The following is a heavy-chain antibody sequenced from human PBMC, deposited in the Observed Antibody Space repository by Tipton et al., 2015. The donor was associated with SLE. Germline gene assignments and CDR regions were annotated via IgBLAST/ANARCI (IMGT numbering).Heavy chain of an antibody. CDR3: ARATLYYYDSIGLDY. CDR2: IYYSGST. CDR1: GGSISSGGYY. J-gene: IGHJ4*02. D-gene: IGHD3-22*01. V-gene: IGHV4-31*03. Sequence: TLSLTCTVSGGSISSGGYYWSWMRQHPGKGLEWIGYIYYSGSTYYNPSLQSRVTISVDTSKNQCSLKLGSVTAADTAVYYCARATLYYYDSIGLDYWGQGTLVTVSS.